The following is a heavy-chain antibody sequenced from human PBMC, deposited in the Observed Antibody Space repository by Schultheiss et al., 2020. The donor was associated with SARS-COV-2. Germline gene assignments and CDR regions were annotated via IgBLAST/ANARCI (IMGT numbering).Heavy chain of an antibody. CDR2: FYYSGST. CDR3: ARHRREDYDYVWGSYRYSSDY. D-gene: IGHD3-16*02. Sequence: SETLSLTCTISGGSISSSGYSWGWIRQPPGKGLEWIGTFYYSGSTYYNPSLKSRVTISVDTSKNQFSLKLSSVTAADTAVYYCARHRREDYDYVWGSYRYSSDYWGQGTLVTVSS. J-gene: IGHJ4*02. V-gene: IGHV4-39*01. CDR1: GGSISSSGYS.